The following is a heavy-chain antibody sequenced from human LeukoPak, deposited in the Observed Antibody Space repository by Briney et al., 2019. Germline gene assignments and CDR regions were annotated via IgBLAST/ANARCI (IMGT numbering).Heavy chain of an antibody. V-gene: IGHV4-38-2*01. CDR1: GYSISSGYY. CDR2: IYHSGRT. CDR3: SRHAPFPQRGYSYGQ. D-gene: IGHD5-18*01. J-gene: IGHJ4*02. Sequence: SETLSLTCAVSGYSISSGYYWGWIRQPPGKGLEWIGSIYHSGRTYYNPSLKSRVTIPVDPSKNQFSLKPGSVPAADTAVYYRSRHAPFPQRGYSYGQWGQGTLVTVSS.